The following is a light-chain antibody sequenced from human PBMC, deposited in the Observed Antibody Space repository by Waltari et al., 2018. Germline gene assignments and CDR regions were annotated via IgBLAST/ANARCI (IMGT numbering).Light chain of an antibody. Sequence: EIVMTQSPANLSVSPGERATLSCRARQSISSNLAWYQQKPGQPPRLLIYGATTRAPGIAARFSGSGSGTEFTLTISSLQSEDFAVYYCQHYNNWPPWTFGQGTKVELK. V-gene: IGKV3-15*01. CDR2: GAT. J-gene: IGKJ1*01. CDR1: QSISSN. CDR3: QHYNNWPPWT.